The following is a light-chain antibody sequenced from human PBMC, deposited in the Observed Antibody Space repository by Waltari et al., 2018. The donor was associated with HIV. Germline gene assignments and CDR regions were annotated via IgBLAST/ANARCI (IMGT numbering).Light chain of an antibody. J-gene: IGKJ5*01. CDR2: GAS. CDR1: KSVSSN. CDR3: QQYNNWPIT. V-gene: IGKV3-15*01. Sequence: EIVMTQSPATLSVSPGERATLSCRASKSVSSNLAWYRQKPGQAPRLLVFGASTRATGIPARFGGSGSGTEFALTISGLQSEDFAVYYCQQYNNWPITFGQGTRLEIK.